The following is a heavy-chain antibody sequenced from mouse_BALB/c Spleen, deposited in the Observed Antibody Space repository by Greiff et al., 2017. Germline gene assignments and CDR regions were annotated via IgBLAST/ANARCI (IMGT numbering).Heavy chain of an antibody. CDR2: ISSGGGNT. Sequence: EVKLVESGGGLVKPGGSLKLSCAASGFTFSSYTMSWVRQTPEKRLEWVATISSGGGNTYYPDSVKGRFTISRDNAKNNLYLQMSSLRSEDTALYYCARNYGYTYAMDYWGQGTSVTVSS. D-gene: IGHD1-2*01. J-gene: IGHJ4*01. V-gene: IGHV5-9*03. CDR3: ARNYGYTYAMDY. CDR1: GFTFSSYT.